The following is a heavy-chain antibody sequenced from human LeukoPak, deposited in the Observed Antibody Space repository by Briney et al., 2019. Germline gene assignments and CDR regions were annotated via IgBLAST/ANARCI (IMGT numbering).Heavy chain of an antibody. J-gene: IGHJ6*03. Sequence: MTGGSLRLSCAAAGFTFSDYYMSWIREAPRKGLLWVSYISSSGNTIYYTDSVKGRVTISRDNAKNSLYLQMNSLRAEDTAVYYCARGMKVRNYYSYYYYMDVWGKGTTVTVSS. CDR2: ISSSGNTI. CDR3: ARGMKVRNYYSYYYYMDV. D-gene: IGHD1-1*01. V-gene: IGHV3-11*01. CDR1: GFTFSDYY.